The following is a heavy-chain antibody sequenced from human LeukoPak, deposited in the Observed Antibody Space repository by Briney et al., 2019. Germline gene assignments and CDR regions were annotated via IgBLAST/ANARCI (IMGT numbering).Heavy chain of an antibody. J-gene: IGHJ6*03. Sequence: GGSLRLSCAASGFTFSDYYMSWIRQAPGKGLEWVSYISSSGSTIYYADSVKGRFTISRDNAKSSLYLQMNSLRAEDTAVYYCAREKGDQLLSSNYYMDVWGKGTTVTVSS. CDR3: AREKGDQLLSSNYYMDV. CDR1: GFTFSDYY. CDR2: ISSSGSTI. V-gene: IGHV3-11*01. D-gene: IGHD2-2*01.